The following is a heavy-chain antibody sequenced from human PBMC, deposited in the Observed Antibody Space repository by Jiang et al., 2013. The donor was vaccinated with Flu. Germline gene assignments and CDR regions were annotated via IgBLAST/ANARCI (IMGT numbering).Heavy chain of an antibody. CDR1: GVTFSNFA. J-gene: IGHJ4*02. CDR2: LSGNGANT. CDR3: AKDRGGLGRGLVVPGGAFDA. D-gene: IGHD3-16*01. V-gene: IGHV3-23*01. Sequence: VQLLESGGGLVRPGGSLRLSCAASGVTFSNFAMSWVRQAPVTGLECVASLSGNGANTFYADSVKGRFTISRDNSKNTLYLQMDSLRDEDTAVYYCAKDRGGLGRGLVVPGGAFDAWGQGILVTVSA.